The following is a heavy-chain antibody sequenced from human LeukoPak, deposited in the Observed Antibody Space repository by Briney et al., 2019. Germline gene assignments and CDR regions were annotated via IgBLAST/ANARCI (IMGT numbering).Heavy chain of an antibody. CDR1: GFTVSSNY. D-gene: IGHD2-8*01. Sequence: PGGSLRLSCAASGFTVSSNYMSWVRQAPGKGLEWVSVIYSGGSTYYADSVKGRFTISRDNSKNTLYLQMNSLRAEDTAVYYCAKSHIVQPFDYWGQGTLVTVSS. J-gene: IGHJ4*02. CDR2: IYSGGST. CDR3: AKSHIVQPFDY. V-gene: IGHV3-53*01.